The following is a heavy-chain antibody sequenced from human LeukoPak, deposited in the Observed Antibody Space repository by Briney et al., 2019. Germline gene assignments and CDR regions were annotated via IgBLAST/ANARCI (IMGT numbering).Heavy chain of an antibody. Sequence: GGSLRLSCAASGFTFSTYWMSWVRQAPGKGLEWVSSISSSSSYIYYADSVKGRFTISRDNAKNSLYLQMNSLRAEDTAVYYCARGFGSRYSYGPLPYYYYMDVWGKGTTVTVSS. CDR1: GFTFSTYW. CDR2: ISSSSSYI. V-gene: IGHV3-21*01. CDR3: ARGFGSRYSYGPLPYYYYMDV. J-gene: IGHJ6*03. D-gene: IGHD5-18*01.